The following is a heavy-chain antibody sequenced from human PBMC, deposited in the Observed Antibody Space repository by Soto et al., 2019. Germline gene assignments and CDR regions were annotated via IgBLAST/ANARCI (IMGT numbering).Heavy chain of an antibody. CDR2: ISGSGGST. CDR3: ASLYYYGSGSYYGAFDI. J-gene: IGHJ3*02. CDR1: GFTFFSFA. D-gene: IGHD3-10*01. Sequence: GGSLRLSCAAAGFTFFSFATSWVIQAPGPGLEWVSAISGSGGSTYYADSVKGRFTTSRDNSKNTLFLQMNSLRAEDTAVYYCASLYYYGSGSYYGAFDIWGQGT. V-gene: IGHV3-23*01.